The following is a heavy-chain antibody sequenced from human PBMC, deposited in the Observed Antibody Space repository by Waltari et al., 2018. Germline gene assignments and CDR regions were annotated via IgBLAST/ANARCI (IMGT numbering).Heavy chain of an antibody. J-gene: IGHJ3*01. Sequence: EVLLVQSGAEVKKPGSPVKISCKISGFVFTDYYLHWVRQAPGKGLEWVGLIDPEEDATIYAEPVKGRVTLTADTSTETAFLELRSLTLEDAAVYYCATPYCESPDCRTHSNAFDAWGQGTMVTVSA. CDR3: ATPYCESPDCRTHSNAFDA. CDR2: IDPEEDAT. V-gene: IGHV1-69-2*01. CDR1: GFVFTDYY. D-gene: IGHD2-21*01.